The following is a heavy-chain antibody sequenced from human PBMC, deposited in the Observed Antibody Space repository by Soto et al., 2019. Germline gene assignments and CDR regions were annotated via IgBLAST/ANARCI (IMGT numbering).Heavy chain of an antibody. J-gene: IGHJ6*02. CDR2: IYWNGNE. V-gene: IGHV2-5*01. CDR3: THELSVYYYVMDI. D-gene: IGHD1-20*01. Sequence: QITLRESGPTLVKPTQPLTLTCTFSGFSFSTSGVGVGWFRRPPGQALQWLALIYWNGNERYSPSLNNRLTVTKDTATNQVVLTMASVNPLDTATYYCTHELSVYYYVMDIWGQGPNVTVSS. CDR1: GFSFSTSGVG.